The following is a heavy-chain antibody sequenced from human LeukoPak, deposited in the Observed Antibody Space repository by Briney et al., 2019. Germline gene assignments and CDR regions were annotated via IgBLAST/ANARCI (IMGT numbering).Heavy chain of an antibody. Sequence: GGSLRLSCAASGFTVSRNYMSWVRQAPGKGLEWVSVIYSGGSTYYADSVKGRFNISRDNSKNTLYLQMNSLRAEDTAVYYCASQTTVKYYFDYWGQGTLVTVSS. CDR1: GFTVSRNY. J-gene: IGHJ4*02. D-gene: IGHD4-17*01. V-gene: IGHV3-53*01. CDR2: IYSGGST. CDR3: ASQTTVKYYFDY.